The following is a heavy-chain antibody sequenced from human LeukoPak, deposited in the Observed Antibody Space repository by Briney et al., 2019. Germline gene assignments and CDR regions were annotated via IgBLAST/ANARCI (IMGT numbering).Heavy chain of an antibody. J-gene: IGHJ4*02. D-gene: IGHD3-10*01. CDR3: ARDPGYYGSGTRGAFDY. V-gene: IGHV4-39*07. CDR1: GGSISSTTYY. CDR2: IYKAGNT. Sequence: PSETLSLTCTVSGGSISSTTYYWAWIRQPPGKGLEWIGSIYKAGNTNYSPSLKSRVTMSVDTSKNHFSLKLSSVTAADTAVYYCARDPGYYGSGTRGAFDYWGQGTLVTVSS.